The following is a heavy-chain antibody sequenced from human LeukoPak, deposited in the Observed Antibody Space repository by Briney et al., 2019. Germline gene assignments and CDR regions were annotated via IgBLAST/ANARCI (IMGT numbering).Heavy chain of an antibody. D-gene: IGHD4-23*01. CDR1: GCSFTSYW. J-gene: IGHJ5*02. V-gene: IGHV5-51*01. CDR2: IYPSDSDT. Sequence: GESLKISCKGSGCSFTSYWIGWVRQMPGKGLEWMGIIYPSDSDTRYSPSFQGQVTISADKSISTAFLQWSSLKASDTAIYYCARYGDNRFDPWGQGTLVTVSS. CDR3: ARYGDNRFDP.